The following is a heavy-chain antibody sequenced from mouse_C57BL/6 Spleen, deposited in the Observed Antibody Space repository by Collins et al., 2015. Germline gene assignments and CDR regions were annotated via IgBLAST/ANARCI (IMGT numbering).Heavy chain of an antibody. D-gene: IGHD2-1*01. CDR3: ARRYDNYPYTMDY. CDR1: GYTFTDYS. J-gene: IGHJ4*01. V-gene: IGHV9-2-1*01. CDR2: INTETGEP. Sequence: QIQLVQSGPELKKPGETVKISCKASGYTFTDYSMHWVKQAPGQGFKWMSWINTETGEPTYADDFKGRFAFSLETSASTAYLRINNLKNEDTATYFCARRYDNYPYTMDYWGQGTSVTVSS.